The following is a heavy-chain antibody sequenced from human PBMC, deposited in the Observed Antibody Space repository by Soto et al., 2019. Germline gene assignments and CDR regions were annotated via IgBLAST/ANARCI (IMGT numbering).Heavy chain of an antibody. V-gene: IGHV3-23*01. D-gene: IGHD6-19*01. CDR1: GFTFSSFA. CDR3: AKDLIYGYNSGRPFDS. CDR2: IGSRGDST. Sequence: EVQLLESGGGLVQPGGSLSLPCAASGFTFSSFAMSWVRQAPGKGLEWVSAIGSRGDSTYYADSVKGRFTISRDNSKNTLYLQMNSLRAEDTAVYYCAKDLIYGYNSGRPFDSWGQGTLVTVSS. J-gene: IGHJ4*02.